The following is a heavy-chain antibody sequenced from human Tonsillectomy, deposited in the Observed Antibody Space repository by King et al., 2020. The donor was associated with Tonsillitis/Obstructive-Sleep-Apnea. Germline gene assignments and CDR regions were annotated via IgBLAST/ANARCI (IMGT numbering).Heavy chain of an antibody. V-gene: IGHV3-49*04. CDR1: GFTFGDYA. Sequence: QLVQSGGGLVQPGRSLRLSCTASGFTFGDYAMSWVRQAPGKGLEWVGFIRSKAYGGTTEYAASVKGRFTISRDDSKSIAYLQMNSLKTEDTAVYYCTRDSEYYDSSGYYYRSYYYGMDVWGQGTTVTVSS. CDR3: TRDSEYYDSSGYYYRSYYYGMDV. J-gene: IGHJ6*02. CDR2: IRSKAYGGTT. D-gene: IGHD3-22*01.